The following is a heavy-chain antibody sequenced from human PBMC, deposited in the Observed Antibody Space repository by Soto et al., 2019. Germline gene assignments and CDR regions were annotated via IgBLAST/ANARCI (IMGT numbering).Heavy chain of an antibody. CDR1: GDSISDNY. CDR3: AIFFPALMLAWFYP. J-gene: IGHJ5*02. CDR2: IYYSGST. D-gene: IGHD2-21*01. V-gene: IGHV4-59*01. Sequence: SETLSLTCSVSGDSISDNYWSWIRQPPGKGLEWIGYIYYSGSTNYNPSLNGRVSMSIHTSKNQFSLTLTSVTAADTAFYYCAIFFPALMLAWFYPRGQRTLVPVS.